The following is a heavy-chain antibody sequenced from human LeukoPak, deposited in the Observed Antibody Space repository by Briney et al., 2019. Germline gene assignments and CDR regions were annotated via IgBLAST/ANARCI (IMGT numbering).Heavy chain of an antibody. J-gene: IGHJ3*02. CDR2: FYYSRST. CDR1: GRPLRYGIDA. D-gene: IGHD1-26*01. CDR3: ARDTVGATFPGAFYI. V-gene: IGHV4-39*07. Sequence: DPAETLPHTCCISGRPLRYGIDAWGPLPQPPGNGLEWTERFYYSRSTYHNPPLKRRVTISVDTSKNQFSLNLSSVTGAHPAVYYCARDTVGATFPGAFYIWGQGTMVTVSS.